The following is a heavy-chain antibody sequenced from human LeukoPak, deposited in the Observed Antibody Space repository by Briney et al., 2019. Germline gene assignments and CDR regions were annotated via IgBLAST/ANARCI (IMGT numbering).Heavy chain of an antibody. CDR3: ARGYSYGYFDY. V-gene: IGHV3-53*01. D-gene: IGHD5-18*01. Sequence: GGSLRLSCAASGFXVSSNYMSWVRQAPGRGLEWVSVIYTIGNTYYAESVKGRFTISRDNSKNTLYLQMNSLRAEDTAVYYCARGYSYGYFDYWGQGTLVTVSS. CDR2: IYTIGNT. CDR1: GFXVSSNY. J-gene: IGHJ4*02.